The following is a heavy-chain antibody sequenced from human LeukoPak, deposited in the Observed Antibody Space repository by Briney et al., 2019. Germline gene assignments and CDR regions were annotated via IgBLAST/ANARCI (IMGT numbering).Heavy chain of an antibody. D-gene: IGHD5-18*01. Sequence: PGGSLRLSCAASGFIFSNYGMNWVRQAPEKGLDWVSVISGSAHKIRYADSVKGRFTISRDNSENIVYLQMNNLRAEDTAVYYCAGRVTGYSSGYVYWGQGTLVTVSS. CDR2: ISGSAHKI. V-gene: IGHV3-23*01. J-gene: IGHJ4*02. CDR3: AGRVTGYSSGYVY. CDR1: GFIFSNYG.